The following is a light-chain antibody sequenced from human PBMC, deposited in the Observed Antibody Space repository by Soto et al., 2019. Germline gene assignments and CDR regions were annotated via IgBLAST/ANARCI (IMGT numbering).Light chain of an antibody. CDR1: QGIIDY. V-gene: IGKV1-27*01. CDR2: AAS. J-gene: IGKJ1*01. CDR3: QKYNTGPQT. Sequence: DIQMTQSPSSLSASVGDTVTITCRASQGIIDYLAWYQQRPGQVPKLLIYAASTLQTGVPSRFSGSGAGTDFTLTISSLQPEDVANYYCQKYNTGPQTFGQGTRVEIK.